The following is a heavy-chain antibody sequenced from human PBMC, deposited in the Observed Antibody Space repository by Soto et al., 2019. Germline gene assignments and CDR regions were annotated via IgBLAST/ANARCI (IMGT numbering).Heavy chain of an antibody. Sequence: SETLSLTCTVSGGSISSGGYYWSWIRQHPGKGLEWIGYIYYSGSTYYNPSLKSRVTISVDTSKNQFSLKLSSVTAADTAVYYCERRGYSYGYGFDYWGQGTLVTVSS. CDR1: GGSISSGGYY. CDR2: IYYSGST. D-gene: IGHD5-18*01. J-gene: IGHJ4*02. CDR3: ERRGYSYGYGFDY. V-gene: IGHV4-31*03.